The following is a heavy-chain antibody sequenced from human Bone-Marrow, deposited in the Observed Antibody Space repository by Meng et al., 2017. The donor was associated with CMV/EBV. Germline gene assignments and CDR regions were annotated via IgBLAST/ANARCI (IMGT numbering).Heavy chain of an antibody. CDR3: ARSLRDAYFDY. CDR2: ISSGSDYI. Sequence: GESLKISCAASGFTFSTNSMNWVRQAPGKALEWVSSISSGSDYIYYPDSVKGRFTISRDNSKNTLYLQMNSLRAEDTAVYYCARSLRDAYFDYWGQGTRVTGYS. CDR1: GFTFSTNS. J-gene: IGHJ4*02. V-gene: IGHV3-21*01.